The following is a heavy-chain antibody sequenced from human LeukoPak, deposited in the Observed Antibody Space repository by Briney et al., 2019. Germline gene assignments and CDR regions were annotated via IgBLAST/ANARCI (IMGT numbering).Heavy chain of an antibody. J-gene: IGHJ4*02. CDR3: ARSFTSTSSHDF. CDR1: GYTFTSYN. CDR2: INPSGGGT. Sequence: GASVKVSCKASGYTFTSYNMHWVRQPPGQGLEWMGIINPSGGGTSYAQKFQGRVTMTRDASTSTVYMELSSLRSEDTAVYYCARSFTSTSSHDFWGQGTLVTVSS. D-gene: IGHD1-26*01. V-gene: IGHV1-46*01.